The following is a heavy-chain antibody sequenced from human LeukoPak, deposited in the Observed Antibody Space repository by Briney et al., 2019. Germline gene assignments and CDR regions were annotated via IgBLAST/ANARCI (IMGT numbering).Heavy chain of an antibody. CDR3: ARDLTDYYELDY. D-gene: IGHD3-22*01. V-gene: IGHV4-4*07. J-gene: IGHJ4*02. Sequence: SETLSLTCTVSGGSISSYYWSRIRQPAGKGLEWIGRIYTSGRTNYNPSLKSRLTMSVDTSKNQFSLKLSSVTAADTAVYYCARDLTDYYELDYWGQGTLVTVSS. CDR2: IYTSGRT. CDR1: GGSISSYY.